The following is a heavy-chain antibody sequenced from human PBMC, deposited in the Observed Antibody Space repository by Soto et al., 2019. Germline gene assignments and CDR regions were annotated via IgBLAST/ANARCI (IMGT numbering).Heavy chain of an antibody. CDR1: GFTFSGYW. Sequence: GGSLRLSCATSGFTFSGYWMHWVRQAPGKGRVWVSRXXSXXSXAXXXDXXXGRFNISRDNAKGTLYLQMIGLRVEDTAVYYCARPGPLRNFDWFDPWGQGTLVTVSS. CDR3: ARPGPLRNFDWFDP. D-gene: IGHD3-9*01. V-gene: IGHV3-74*01. CDR2: XXSXXSXA. J-gene: IGHJ5*02.